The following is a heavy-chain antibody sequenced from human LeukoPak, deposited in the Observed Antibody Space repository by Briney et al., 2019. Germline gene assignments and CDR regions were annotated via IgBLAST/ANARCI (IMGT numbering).Heavy chain of an antibody. CDR2: INHSGST. CDR1: GGSFSGYY. V-gene: IGHV4-34*01. Sequence: SETLSLTCAVYGGSFSGYYWSWIRQPPGKGLEWIGEINHSGSTNYNPSLKSRVTISVDTSKNQFSLKLSSVTAADTAVYYCARGSGCYFYWGQGTLVTVSS. D-gene: IGHD1-26*01. J-gene: IGHJ4*02. CDR3: ARGSGCYFY.